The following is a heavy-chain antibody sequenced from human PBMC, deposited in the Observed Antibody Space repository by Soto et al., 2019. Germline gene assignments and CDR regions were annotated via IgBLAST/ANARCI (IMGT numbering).Heavy chain of an antibody. V-gene: IGHV1-69*02. Sequence: GASVEVSCKASGGTFSSYTISWVRQAPGQGLEWMGRIIPILGIANYAQKFQGRVTITADKSTSTAYMELSSLRSEDTAVYYCARGSGEHSGYGPGYYYYYMDVWGKGTTVTVSS. J-gene: IGHJ6*03. CDR3: ARGSGEHSGYGPGYYYYYMDV. D-gene: IGHD5-12*01. CDR2: IIPILGIA. CDR1: GGTFSSYT.